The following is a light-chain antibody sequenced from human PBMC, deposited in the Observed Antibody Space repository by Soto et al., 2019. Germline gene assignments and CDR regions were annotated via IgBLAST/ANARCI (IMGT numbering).Light chain of an antibody. V-gene: IGKV1-33*01. CDR3: QQYDNFPLT. J-gene: IGKJ4*01. Sequence: DIPMTQSPSSLSASVGDRVTITCQASQDISNYLNWYQQKPGKAPKLLIYDASNLETGVPSKFSESGSGTDFTFAISSLQPEDIATYYCQQYDNFPLTFGGGTKVEIK. CDR2: DAS. CDR1: QDISNY.